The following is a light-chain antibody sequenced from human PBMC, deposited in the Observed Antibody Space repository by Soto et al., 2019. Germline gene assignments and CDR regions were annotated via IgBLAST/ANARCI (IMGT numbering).Light chain of an antibody. Sequence: DIQMTQSPSTLSASVGDRVTITCRDSQSISNRLAWYQQKPVKALKVLIYDASSLESGVRSRFSGSGSGTEFILTISSLQPDDFATYYCQHYNSYSEAFGQGTKVDIK. V-gene: IGKV1-5*01. J-gene: IGKJ1*01. CDR3: QHYNSYSEA. CDR1: QSISNR. CDR2: DAS.